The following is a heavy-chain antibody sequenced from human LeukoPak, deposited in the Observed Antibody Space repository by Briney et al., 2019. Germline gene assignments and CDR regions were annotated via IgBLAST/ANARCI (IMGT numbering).Heavy chain of an antibody. D-gene: IGHD1-26*01. V-gene: IGHV3-48*03. CDR1: GFTFSSYE. J-gene: IGHJ4*02. CDR3: ACLIVGATPSFDY. CDR2: ISISGSTI. Sequence: GGALRLSCAASGFTFSSYEMHWVRQAPGKGLEWVSYISISGSTIYHADFVKGRFTISRDNAKNSLYLQMTGLRAEDTAVYYCACLIVGATPSFDYWGQGTLVTVSS.